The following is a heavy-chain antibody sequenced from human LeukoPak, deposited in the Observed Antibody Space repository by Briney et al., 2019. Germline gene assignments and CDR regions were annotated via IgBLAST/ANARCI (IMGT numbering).Heavy chain of an antibody. CDR2: INDSGSV. CDR3: ARRLVDSGASQVSDD. V-gene: IGHV4-34*01. Sequence: PSETLSLTCAVYGGSFIGYYWSWIRQPPGKGLEWIGEINDSGSVNCNPSLKNRVTLSVDTSRNQFSLRLSSVAAADTAVYYCARRLVDSGASQVSDDWGQGTLVTVSS. D-gene: IGHD2-15*01. J-gene: IGHJ4*02. CDR1: GGSFIGYY.